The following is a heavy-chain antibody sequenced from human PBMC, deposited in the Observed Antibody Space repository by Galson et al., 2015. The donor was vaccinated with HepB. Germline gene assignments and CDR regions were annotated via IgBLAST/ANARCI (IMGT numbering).Heavy chain of an antibody. V-gene: IGHV4-59*12. J-gene: IGHJ3*02. Sequence: SETLSLTCTVSGGSISSYYWSWIRQPPGKGLEWIGYIYYSGSTNYNPSLKSRVTISVDTSKNQFSLKLSSVTAADTAVYHCARGVLRKNAFDIWGQGTMVTVSS. CDR1: GGSISSYY. CDR3: ARGVLRKNAFDI. D-gene: IGHD2/OR15-2a*01. CDR2: IYYSGST.